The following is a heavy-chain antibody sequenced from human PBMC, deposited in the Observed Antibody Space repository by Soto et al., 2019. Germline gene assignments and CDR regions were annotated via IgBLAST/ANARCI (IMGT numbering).Heavy chain of an antibody. CDR3: ARSLVNYDILTVYKPRKWSDP. J-gene: IGHJ5*02. Sequence: SETQSLTCAVSGYSISSGYYWGWIRQPPGKGLEWIGSIYHSGSTYYNPSLKSRVTISVDTSKNQFSLKLSSVTAADTAVYYCARSLVNYDILTVYKPRKWSDPSGQGTLVTVSS. V-gene: IGHV4-38-2*01. D-gene: IGHD3-9*01. CDR2: IYHSGST. CDR1: GYSISSGYY.